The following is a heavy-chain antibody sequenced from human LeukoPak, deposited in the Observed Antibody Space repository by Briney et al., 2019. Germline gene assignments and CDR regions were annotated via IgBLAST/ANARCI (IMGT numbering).Heavy chain of an antibody. CDR3: ARGHWGLDS. CDR1: GFTFSSYE. CDR2: ISSSGSTI. V-gene: IGHV3-48*03. J-gene: IGHJ4*02. Sequence: PGGSLRLSCAASGFTFSSYEMDWVRRAPGKGLEWVSYISSSGSTIYYADSVKGRFTLSRDNARNSLYLQMNSLRAEDTAVYYCARGHWGLDSWGQGTLVSVSS. D-gene: IGHD7-27*01.